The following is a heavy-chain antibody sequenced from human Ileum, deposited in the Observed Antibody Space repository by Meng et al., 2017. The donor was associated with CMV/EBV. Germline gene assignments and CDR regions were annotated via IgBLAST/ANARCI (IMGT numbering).Heavy chain of an antibody. V-gene: IGHV3-23*01. Sequence: GESLKISCAASGFSFSNFAMGWVRQAPGKGLEWVSTINDSGGRTRYADSVKGRFTISRDNSRNTLYLQMDSLRAEDTAIYYCDAADYWGQGVLVTVSS. CDR1: GFSFSNFA. CDR2: INDSGGRT. D-gene: IGHD6-13*01. CDR3: DAADY. J-gene: IGHJ4*02.